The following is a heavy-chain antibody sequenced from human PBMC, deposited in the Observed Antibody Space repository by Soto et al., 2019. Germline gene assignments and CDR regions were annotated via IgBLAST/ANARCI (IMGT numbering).Heavy chain of an antibody. CDR3: AHLYYDILTGYFPENWFDP. J-gene: IGHJ5*02. D-gene: IGHD3-9*01. CDR2: IYWDDDK. CDR1: GFSLSTSGVG. Sequence: ESGPTLVKPTQTLTLTCTFSGFSLSTSGVGVGWIRQPPGKALEWLALIYWDDDKRYSPSLKSRLTITKDTSKNQVVLTMTNMDPVDTATYYCAHLYYDILTGYFPENWFDPWGQGTLVTVSS. V-gene: IGHV2-5*02.